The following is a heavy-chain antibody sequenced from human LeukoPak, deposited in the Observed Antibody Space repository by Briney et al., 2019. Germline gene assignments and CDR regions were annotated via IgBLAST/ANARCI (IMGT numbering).Heavy chain of an antibody. CDR1: GGSIGSGGYY. J-gene: IGHJ4*02. CDR3: ARGGPTPFDY. CDR2: IYYSGST. Sequence: NASQTLSLTCTVSGGSIGSGGYYWSWIRQHPGKGLEWIGYIYYSGSTYYNPSLKSRVTISVDTSKNQFSLKLSSVTAADTAVYYCARGGPTPFDYWGQGTLVTVSS. V-gene: IGHV4-31*03.